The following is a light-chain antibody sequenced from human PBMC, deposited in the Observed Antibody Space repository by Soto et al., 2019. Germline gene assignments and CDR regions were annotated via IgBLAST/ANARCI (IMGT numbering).Light chain of an antibody. Sequence: QSALTQPASVSGSPGQSITISYTGTSSDVGGYNYVSWYQQHPGKAPKLMIYDVSNRPSGVSNRFSGSKSGNTASLTISGLQAEDEADYYCSSYTSSSTPLFGGGTKLTVL. CDR2: DVS. J-gene: IGLJ2*01. CDR3: SSYTSSSTPL. CDR1: SSDVGGYNY. V-gene: IGLV2-14*01.